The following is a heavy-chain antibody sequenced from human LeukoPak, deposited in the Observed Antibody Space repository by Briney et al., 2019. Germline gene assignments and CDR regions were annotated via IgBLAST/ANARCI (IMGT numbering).Heavy chain of an antibody. CDR1: GFTFSSYA. V-gene: IGHV3-23*01. Sequence: PGGSLRLSCAASGFTFSSYAMSWVRQAPGKGLEWVSAISGSGGSTYYADSVKGRFTISRDNSKDTLYLQMNSLRAEDTAVYYCAKDSFREQWLVRATSFDYWGQGTLVTVSS. J-gene: IGHJ4*02. CDR3: AKDSFREQWLVRATSFDY. D-gene: IGHD6-19*01. CDR2: ISGSGGST.